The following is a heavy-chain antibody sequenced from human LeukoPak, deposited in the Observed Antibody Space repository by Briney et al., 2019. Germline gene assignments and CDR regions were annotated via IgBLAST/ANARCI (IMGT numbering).Heavy chain of an antibody. V-gene: IGHV4-34*01. Sequence: SETLSLTCAVYGGSFSGYYWSWIRQPPGKGLEWIGEINHSGSTNYNPSLKSRVTISVDTSKNQSSLKLSSVTAADTAVYYCARLGDIVVVSAAISIDYFDYWGQGTLVTVSS. CDR1: GGSFSGYY. CDR2: INHSGST. J-gene: IGHJ4*02. D-gene: IGHD2-2*01. CDR3: ARLGDIVVVSAAISIDYFDY.